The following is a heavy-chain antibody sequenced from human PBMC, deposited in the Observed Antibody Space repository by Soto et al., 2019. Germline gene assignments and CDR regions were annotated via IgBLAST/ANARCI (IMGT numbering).Heavy chain of an antibody. V-gene: IGHV5-51*01. J-gene: IGHJ5*02. CDR1: GYSFTSYW. CDR2: IYPGDSDT. Sequence: GESLNISCKGSGYSFTSYWIGWVRQMPGKGLEWMGIIYPGDSDTRYSPSFQGQVTISADKSISTAYLQWSSLKASDTAMYYCARYGRADYGDCCGWFDPWGQGTLVTVSS. D-gene: IGHD4-17*01. CDR3: ARYGRADYGDCCGWFDP.